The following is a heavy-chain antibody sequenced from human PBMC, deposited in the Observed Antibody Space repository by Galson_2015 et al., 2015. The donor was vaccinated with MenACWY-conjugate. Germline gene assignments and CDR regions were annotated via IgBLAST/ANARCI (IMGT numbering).Heavy chain of an antibody. CDR3: ARDSPIEPMNHYYYGMDV. CDR1: GFTFSDYY. D-gene: IGHD5-24*01. J-gene: IGHJ6*02. CDR2: ISSSSSYT. V-gene: IGHV3-11*05. Sequence: SLRLSCAASGFTFSDYYMSWIRQAPGKGLEWVSYISSSSSYTNYADSVKGRFTISRDNAKNSLYLQMNSLRAEDTAVYYCARDSPIEPMNHYYYGMDVWGQGTTVTVSS.